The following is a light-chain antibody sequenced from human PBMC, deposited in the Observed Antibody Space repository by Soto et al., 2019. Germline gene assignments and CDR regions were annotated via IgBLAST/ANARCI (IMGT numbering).Light chain of an antibody. Sequence: EIVMTQSPATLSVTPGERATLSCRASQSVSSDLAWYQQKPGQAPRLLIYDASTRATGIPVRFSGSGSGTEFTLTISSLQSEDFALYYCQQYNKWPPLTFGGGTKVEI. CDR1: QSVSSD. V-gene: IGKV3-15*01. J-gene: IGKJ4*01. CDR3: QQYNKWPPLT. CDR2: DAS.